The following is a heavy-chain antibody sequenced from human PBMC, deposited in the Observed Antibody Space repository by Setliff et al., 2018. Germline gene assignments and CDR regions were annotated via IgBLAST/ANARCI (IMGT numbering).Heavy chain of an antibody. CDR2: IYPGDSDT. D-gene: IGHD4-17*01. CDR3: ARSTVTTGGDN. J-gene: IGHJ4*02. Sequence: GESLKISCKASGYDFNTYWIAWVRQRPGKGLEWMGIIYPGDSDTRYSPSFQGQVTISADKSINTAYLQWNSLKASDTAIYYCARSTVTTGGDNWGQGTLVTVSS. V-gene: IGHV5-51*01. CDR1: GYDFNTYW.